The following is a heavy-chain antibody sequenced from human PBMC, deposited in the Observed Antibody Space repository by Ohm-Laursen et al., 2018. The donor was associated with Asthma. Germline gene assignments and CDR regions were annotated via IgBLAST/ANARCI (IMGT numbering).Heavy chain of an antibody. CDR2: ISDRGGST. CDR1: VFTFTRYA. Sequence: SLRLSCAASVFTFTRYAIRWVRPAPGKALEWVSTISDRGGSTYYADSVKGRCTISRDNSKNTLYLQMNSLRAEDTAVYYCAKEAYEDGDRRAFDYWGQGTLVTVSS. CDR3: AKEAYEDGDRRAFDY. J-gene: IGHJ4*02. V-gene: IGHV3-23*01. D-gene: IGHD4-17*01.